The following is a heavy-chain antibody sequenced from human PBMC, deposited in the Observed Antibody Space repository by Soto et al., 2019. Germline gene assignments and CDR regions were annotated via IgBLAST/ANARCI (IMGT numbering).Heavy chain of an antibody. CDR1: GGSISSGGYY. D-gene: IGHD2-21*02. CDR3: ARAPGDSFDF. CDR2: IFYSGSP. V-gene: IGHV4-31*03. Sequence: SETLSLTCTVSGGSISSGGYYWSWIRQHPGKGLEWIGYIFYSGSPYYNPSLKSRVTISVATSKNQFSLKLSSVTAADTAVYYCARAPGDSFDFWGKGSLVTVSS. J-gene: IGHJ5*01.